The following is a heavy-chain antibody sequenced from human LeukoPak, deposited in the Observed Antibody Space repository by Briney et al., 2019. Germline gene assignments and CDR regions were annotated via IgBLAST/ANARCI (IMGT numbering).Heavy chain of an antibody. Sequence: SETLSLTCTVSGGSISSSSYYWGWIRQPPGKGLEWIGSIYYSGSTHFHPSLKSRVTISLDTSKNQFSLKLSSVTAADTAVYYCARVSGRFTWYFDLWGRGTLVTVSS. V-gene: IGHV4-39*07. CDR3: ARVSGRFTWYFDL. CDR2: IYYSGST. CDR1: GGSISSSSYY. J-gene: IGHJ2*01.